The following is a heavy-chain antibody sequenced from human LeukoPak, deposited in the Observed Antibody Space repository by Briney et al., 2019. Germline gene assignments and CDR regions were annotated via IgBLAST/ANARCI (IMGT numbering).Heavy chain of an antibody. CDR3: ARGVLRDYGGNPLFDY. CDR2: INHSGST. Sequence: PSETLSLTCAVYGGSFSGYYWSWIRQPPGKGLEWIGEINHSGSTNYNPSLKSRVTISVDTSKNQFSLKLSSVTAADTAVYYCARGVLRDYGGNPLFDYWGQGTLVTVSS. J-gene: IGHJ4*02. V-gene: IGHV4-34*01. CDR1: GGSFSGYY. D-gene: IGHD4-23*01.